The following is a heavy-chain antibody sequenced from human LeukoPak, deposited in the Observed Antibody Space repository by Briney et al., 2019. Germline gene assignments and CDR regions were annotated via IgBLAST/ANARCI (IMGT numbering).Heavy chain of an antibody. CDR2: INPNSGGT. V-gene: IGHV1-2*02. Sequence: ASVKVSCKASGYTFTGYYMHWVRQAPGQGLEWMGWINPNSGGTNYAQKFQGRVTMTRDTSISTAYMELSRLRSDDTAVYYRARDLGSSGWYPYFDYWGQGTLVTVSS. CDR1: GYTFTGYY. J-gene: IGHJ4*02. D-gene: IGHD6-19*01. CDR3: ARDLGSSGWYPYFDY.